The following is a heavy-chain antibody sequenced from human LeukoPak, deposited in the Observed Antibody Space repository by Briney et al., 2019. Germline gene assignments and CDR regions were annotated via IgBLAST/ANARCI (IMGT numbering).Heavy chain of an antibody. CDR2: IDPSDSYT. V-gene: IGHV5-10-1*01. D-gene: IGHD3-10*01. Sequence: GESLKISCKGSGYSFTTYWISWVRQMPGKGLEWMGRIDPSDSYTKYSPSFQGLVTLSADKSISTAYLQWSSLVASDTAMYYCARLNYYGSGSYSHEYWGQGTLVTVSS. CDR1: GYSFTTYW. J-gene: IGHJ4*02. CDR3: ARLNYYGSGSYSHEY.